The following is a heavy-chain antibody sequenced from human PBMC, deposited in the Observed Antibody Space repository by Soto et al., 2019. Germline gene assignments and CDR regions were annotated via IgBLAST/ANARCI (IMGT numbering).Heavy chain of an antibody. Sequence: ASVKVSCKASGYTFTSYGISWVRQAPGQGLEWMGGISAYNGNTNYAQKLQGRVTMTTDESTSTAYMELSSLRSEDTAVYYCARLSDHGAFDIWGQGTMVTVSS. CDR3: ARLSDHGAFDI. CDR2: ISAYNGNT. J-gene: IGHJ3*02. CDR1: GYTFTSYG. V-gene: IGHV1-18*01. D-gene: IGHD2-21*01.